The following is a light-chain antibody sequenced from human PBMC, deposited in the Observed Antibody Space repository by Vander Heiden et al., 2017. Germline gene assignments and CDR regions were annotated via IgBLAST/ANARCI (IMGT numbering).Light chain of an antibody. CDR1: QSISSY. Sequence: DIQMTQSPSSLSASVGDRVTITCRASQSISSYLNWYQQKPGKGHKLLIHAASSLQSGVPARLSGSGSGTEFTLTISSRQPEDFETYYCQQRYSTPLMYTFGQGTKLEIK. CDR2: AAS. V-gene: IGKV1-39*01. CDR3: QQRYSTPLMYT. J-gene: IGKJ2*01.